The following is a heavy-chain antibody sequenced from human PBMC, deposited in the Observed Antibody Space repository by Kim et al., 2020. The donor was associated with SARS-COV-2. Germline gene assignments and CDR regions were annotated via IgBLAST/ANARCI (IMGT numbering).Heavy chain of an antibody. D-gene: IGHD3-16*01. CDR3: AKGGLAGALDY. CDR2: K. V-gene: IGHV3-74*01. Sequence: KGYADSVKGRFTISRDNGQNTLYLQMNSLRAEDTAMYYCAKGGLAGALDYWGQGTLVTVSS. J-gene: IGHJ4*02.